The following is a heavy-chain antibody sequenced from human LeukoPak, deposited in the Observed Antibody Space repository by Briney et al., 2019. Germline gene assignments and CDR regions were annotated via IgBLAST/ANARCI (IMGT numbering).Heavy chain of an antibody. D-gene: IGHD6-13*01. CDR2: IRYDGSNK. Sequence: GGSLRLSCAASGFTFSSYGMHWVRQAPGKGLEWVAFIRYDGSNKYYADSVKGRFTISRDNSKNTLYLQMNSLRAEDTAVYYCARGRRRQQLIGGVTGYWGQGTLVTVSS. V-gene: IGHV3-30*02. CDR1: GFTFSSYG. CDR3: ARGRRRQQLIGGVTGY. J-gene: IGHJ4*02.